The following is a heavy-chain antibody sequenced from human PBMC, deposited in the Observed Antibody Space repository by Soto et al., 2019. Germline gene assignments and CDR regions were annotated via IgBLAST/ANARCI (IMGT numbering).Heavy chain of an antibody. D-gene: IGHD2-21*02. J-gene: IGHJ4*02. V-gene: IGHV1-24*01. CDR1: GYTLTELS. CDR3: ATVNIVVVTAPLYYFDY. CDR2: FDPEDGET. Sequence: ASVKVSCKVSGYTLTELSMHWVRQAPGKGLEWMGGFDPEDGETIYAQKFQGRVTMTEDTSTDTAYMELSSLRSEDTAVYYCATVNIVVVTAPLYYFDYWGQGTLVTVSA.